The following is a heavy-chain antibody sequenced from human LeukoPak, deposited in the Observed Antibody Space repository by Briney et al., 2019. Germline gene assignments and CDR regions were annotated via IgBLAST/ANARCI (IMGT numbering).Heavy chain of an antibody. CDR1: GYTFTSYD. J-gene: IGHJ4*02. CDR2: MNPNSGNT. D-gene: IGHD3-3*01. Sequence: ASVKVSCKASGYTFTSYDINWVRQATGQGLEWMGWMNPNSGNTGYAQKFQGRVTMTRNTSISTAYMGLSSLRSEDTAVYYCARGGDFWSGPDYWGQGTLVTVSS. V-gene: IGHV1-8*01. CDR3: ARGGDFWSGPDY.